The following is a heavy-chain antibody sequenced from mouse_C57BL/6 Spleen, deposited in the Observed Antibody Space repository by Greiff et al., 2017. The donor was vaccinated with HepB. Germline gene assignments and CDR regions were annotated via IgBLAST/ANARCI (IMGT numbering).Heavy chain of an antibody. D-gene: IGHD1-1*01. CDR3: ARKGDCYGSSYWYFGV. Sequence: EVKLVESGGGLVQPGGSLKLSCAASGFTFSDYGMAWVRQAPRKGPEWVAFIINWAYRIYYADTVTGKFTISRENAKNTLYLEMSSLRSEDTAMYFGARKGDCYGSSYWYFGVWGTGTTVTVSS. J-gene: IGHJ1*03. V-gene: IGHV5-15*01. CDR2: IINWAYRI. CDR1: GFTFSDYG.